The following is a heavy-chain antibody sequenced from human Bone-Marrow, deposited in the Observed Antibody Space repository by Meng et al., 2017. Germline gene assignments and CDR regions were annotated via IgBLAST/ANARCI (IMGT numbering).Heavy chain of an antibody. D-gene: IGHD3-22*01. V-gene: IGHV3-66*01. CDR1: GFTVSSNY. J-gene: IGHJ4*02. CDR2: IYSGGST. Sequence: GESLKISCAASGFTVSSNYMSWVRQAPGKGLEWVSVIYSGGSTYYADSVKGRFTISRDNAKNSLYLQMNSLRAEDTAVYYCARDLWTSYYYDSSGSEPFDYWGQGTLVTVSS. CDR3: ARDLWTSYYYDSSGSEPFDY.